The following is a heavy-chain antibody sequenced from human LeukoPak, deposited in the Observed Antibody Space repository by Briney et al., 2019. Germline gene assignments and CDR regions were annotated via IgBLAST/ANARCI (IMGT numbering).Heavy chain of an antibody. CDR3: ARNLHYYGIYYYYYGMDV. D-gene: IGHD3-10*01. V-gene: IGHV1-46*01. CDR1: GYTFTSYY. CDR2: INPSGGST. J-gene: IGHJ6*02. Sequence: ASVKVSCKASGYTFTSYYMHWVRQAPGQGLEWMGIINPSGGSTSYAQKFQGRVTMTRNTSISTAYMELSSLRSEDTAVYYCARNLHYYGIYYYYYGMDVWGQGTTVTVSS.